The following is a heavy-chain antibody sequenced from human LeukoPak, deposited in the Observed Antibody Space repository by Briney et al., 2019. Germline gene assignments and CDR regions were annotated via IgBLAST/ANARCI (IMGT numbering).Heavy chain of an antibody. J-gene: IGHJ5*02. V-gene: IGHV6-1*01. D-gene: IGHD1-7*01. CDR1: GDSVSSNSAA. CDR3: AIVELELLGNWFDP. Sequence: SQTLSLTCAISGDSVSSNSAAWNWIRQSPSRGLEWLGRTYYRSKWYNDYAVSVKSRITINPDTSKNQFSLQLNSVTPEDTAVYYCAIVELELLGNWFDPWGQGTLVTVSS. CDR2: TYYRSKWYN.